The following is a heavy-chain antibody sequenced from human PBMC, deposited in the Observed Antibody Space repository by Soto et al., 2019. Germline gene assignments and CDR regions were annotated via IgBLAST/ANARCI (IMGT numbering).Heavy chain of an antibody. D-gene: IGHD2-2*02. Sequence: QVQLVESGGGVVQPGRSLRLACAASGFTFSSYGMHWVRQAPGKGLEWVAFIWYDGSNKYYADSVKGRFTISRDDSKNTLYLQMTSLRAEDTAVYYCARAKPSAIPKGYQLRYGYFDYWGQGTLVTVSS. CDR1: GFTFSSYG. J-gene: IGHJ4*02. CDR3: ARAKPSAIPKGYQLRYGYFDY. CDR2: IWYDGSNK. V-gene: IGHV3-33*01.